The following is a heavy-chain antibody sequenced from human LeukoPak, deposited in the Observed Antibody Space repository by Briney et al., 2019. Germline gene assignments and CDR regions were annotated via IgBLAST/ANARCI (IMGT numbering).Heavy chain of an antibody. Sequence: ASVKVSCKASGGTFSSYAISWVRQAPGQGLEWMGRIIPILGIANYAQKFQGRVTITADKSTSTAYMELSSLRSEDTAVYYCARGAIVATIYRLDYWGQGTLVTVSS. CDR3: ARGAIVATIYRLDY. V-gene: IGHV1-69*04. D-gene: IGHD5-12*01. CDR1: GGTFSSYA. CDR2: IIPILGIA. J-gene: IGHJ4*02.